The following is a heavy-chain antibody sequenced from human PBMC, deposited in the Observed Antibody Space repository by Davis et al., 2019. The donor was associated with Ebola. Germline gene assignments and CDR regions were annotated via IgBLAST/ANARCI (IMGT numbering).Heavy chain of an antibody. D-gene: IGHD6-6*01. CDR2: ISSSGSTI. CDR1: GFTFNYYA. V-gene: IGHV3-11*01. J-gene: IGHJ4*02. Sequence: GESLKISCAASGFTFNYYAMSWIRQAPGKGLEWVSYISSSGSTIYYADSVKGRFTISRDNAKNSLYLQMNSLRAEDTAVYYCAREMVGSSGAGDYWGQGTLVTVSS. CDR3: AREMVGSSGAGDY.